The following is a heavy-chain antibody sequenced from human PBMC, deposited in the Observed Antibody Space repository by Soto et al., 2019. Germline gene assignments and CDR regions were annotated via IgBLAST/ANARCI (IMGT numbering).Heavy chain of an antibody. CDR2: ITASNGNT. CDR3: ARGASCSSASCYDNFHYGLAV. Sequence: QVQLVQSGPEVKKPGASVKVSCKASGYTFTNYGITWVRQAPGQGLEWMGWITASNGNTNYAREIQGRLTLTRDTSTSTAYMEWRSLRSDDTAVYYCARGASCSSASCYDNFHYGLAVWGQGTTVIVSS. V-gene: IGHV1-18*01. D-gene: IGHD2-2*01. CDR1: GYTFTNYG. J-gene: IGHJ6*02.